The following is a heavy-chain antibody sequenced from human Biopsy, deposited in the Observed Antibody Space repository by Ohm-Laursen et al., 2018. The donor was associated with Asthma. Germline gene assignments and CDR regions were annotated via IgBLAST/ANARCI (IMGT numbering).Heavy chain of an antibody. V-gene: IGHV3-23*01. J-gene: IGHJ4*02. D-gene: IGHD3-22*01. Sequence: SLRLSCSAPRFTFTKYAMSWVRQAPGKGLEWVSAISGSGDNTYYADSVKGRLTISRDNSKNTLYLQMNSLRAEDTAVYYCAKARIHHFYDSSGYYQHDWGQGTLVTVSS. CDR3: AKARIHHFYDSSGYYQHD. CDR1: RFTFTKYA. CDR2: ISGSGDNT.